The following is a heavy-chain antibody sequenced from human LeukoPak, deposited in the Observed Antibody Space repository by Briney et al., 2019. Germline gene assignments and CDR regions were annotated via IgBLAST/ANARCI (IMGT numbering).Heavy chain of an antibody. V-gene: IGHV4-4*07. J-gene: IGHJ4*02. D-gene: IGHD3-22*01. Sequence: SETLSLTCTVSGGSISSYYWSWIRQPAGKGLEWIGRIYTSGSTNYNPSLKSRVTMSVDTSKNQFSLKLGSVTAADTAVYYCARDKYYYDSSGSIRFDYWGQGTLVTASS. CDR3: ARDKYYYDSSGSIRFDY. CDR2: IYTSGST. CDR1: GGSISSYY.